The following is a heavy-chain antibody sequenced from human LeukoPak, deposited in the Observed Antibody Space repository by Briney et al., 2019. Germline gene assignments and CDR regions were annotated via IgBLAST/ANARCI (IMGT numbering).Heavy chain of an antibody. CDR3: ARGLPSSSWYPYYYYMDV. D-gene: IGHD6-13*01. V-gene: IGHV4-34*01. CDR2: ISHSGST. CDR1: GGSFSGYY. J-gene: IGHJ6*03. Sequence: SETLSLTCAVYGGSFSGYYWSWIRQPPGKGLEWIGEISHSGSTNYNPSLKSRVTISVDTSKNQFSLKLSSVTAADTAVYYCARGLPSSSWYPYYYYMDVWGKGTTVTVSS.